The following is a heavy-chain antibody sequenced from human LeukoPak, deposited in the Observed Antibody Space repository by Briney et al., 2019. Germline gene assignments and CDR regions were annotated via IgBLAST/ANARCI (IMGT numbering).Heavy chain of an antibody. CDR3: ARDPPLRYFDWSPQGGYYYGMDV. CDR2: IIPILGIA. CDR1: GGTFSSYA. D-gene: IGHD3-9*01. J-gene: IGHJ6*02. V-gene: IGHV1-69*04. Sequence: SVKVSCKASGGTFSSYAISWVRQAPGQGLEWMGRIIPILGIANYAQKFQGRVTITADKSTSTAYMELSSLRSEDTAVYYCARDPPLRYFDWSPQGGYYYGMDVWGQGTTVTVSS.